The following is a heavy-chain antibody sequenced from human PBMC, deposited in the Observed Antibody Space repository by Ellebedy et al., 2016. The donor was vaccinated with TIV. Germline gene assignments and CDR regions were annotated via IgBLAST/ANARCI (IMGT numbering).Heavy chain of an antibody. CDR2: ISNDGANK. CDR1: GFIFTSYA. CDR3: AKYRQGNYYGVDV. J-gene: IGHJ6*02. Sequence: GESLKISCAASGFIFTSYAIHWVRQAPGKGLEWVAVISNDGANKYYADSVKGRFTISRDNSKNTLDLQMNSLGADDTALYYCAKYRQGNYYGVDVWGQGTTVTVSS. D-gene: IGHD3-16*02. V-gene: IGHV3-30-3*02.